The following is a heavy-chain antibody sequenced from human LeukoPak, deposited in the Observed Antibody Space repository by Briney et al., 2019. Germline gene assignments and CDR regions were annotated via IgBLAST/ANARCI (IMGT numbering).Heavy chain of an antibody. V-gene: IGHV3-15*01. CDR3: TSGSYYGTGSFDI. CDR2: IRSATAGGTA. J-gene: IGHJ3*02. Sequence: GGSLRLSCAAYGFTFSKTFMSWVRQAPGKGLEWVARIRSATAGGTAEYAEPVEGRFVVSRDDSKSKLYLQLNSLKIEDTAIYYCTSGSYYGTGSFDIWGQGVMVIVSS. D-gene: IGHD1-26*01. CDR1: GFTFSKTF.